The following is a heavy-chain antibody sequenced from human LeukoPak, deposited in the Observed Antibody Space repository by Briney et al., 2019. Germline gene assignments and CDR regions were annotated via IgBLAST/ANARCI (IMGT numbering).Heavy chain of an antibody. CDR1: GFTFSDYS. J-gene: IGHJ4*02. Sequence: GGSLRLSCAASGFTFSDYSMNWVRQAPGKGLEWVSYISFSVNTKYYGDSVKGRFTISRDNAKNSLYLHMDSLRAEDTAVYYCARGAYSSGWAYFDHWAQGTLVTVSS. V-gene: IGHV3-48*04. CDR3: ARGAYSSGWAYFDH. D-gene: IGHD6-19*01. CDR2: ISFSVNTK.